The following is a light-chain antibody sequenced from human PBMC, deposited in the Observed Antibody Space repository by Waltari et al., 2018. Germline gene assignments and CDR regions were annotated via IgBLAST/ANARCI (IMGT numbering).Light chain of an antibody. CDR3: QSYDTTLSVV. CDR2: GVN. V-gene: IGLV1-40*01. J-gene: IGLJ2*01. CDR1: GPNTGAGYD. Sequence: QSVLTQPPSVSGAPGQRVTSPSSGSGPNTGAGYDLPWFRRLPGQAPPLLISGVNTRPPGVSDRFSGSQFDTSASLAIAGLQADDEADYYCQSYDTTLSVVFGGGTKLTVL.